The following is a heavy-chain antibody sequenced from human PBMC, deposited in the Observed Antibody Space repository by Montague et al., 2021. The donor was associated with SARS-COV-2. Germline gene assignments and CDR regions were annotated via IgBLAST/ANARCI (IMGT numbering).Heavy chain of an antibody. D-gene: IGHD5-18*01. CDR1: GASISSSIYY. CDR3: VREGYTYVDY. J-gene: IGHJ4*02. Sequence: SETLSLTCTVSGASISSSIYYWGWIRQPPGKGLEWIGSKHYSGNSFNNPSLKNRITMSVDTSKNQFSLKLSSVTAADTAVYYCVREGYTYVDYWGQGTLVTVSS. CDR2: KHYSGNS. V-gene: IGHV4-39*02.